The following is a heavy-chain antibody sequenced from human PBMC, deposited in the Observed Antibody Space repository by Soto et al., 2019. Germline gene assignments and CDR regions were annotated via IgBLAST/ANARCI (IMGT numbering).Heavy chain of an antibody. Sequence: EVQVVESGGGLVQSGGSLRLSCAASGFIFSKYWMQWVRQAPGKGLVWVSRINSDASSTSYADSVKGRFTISGDNAKNTLYLQMNSLRAEDKAVYYCVREQRGAFDIWGQGTMVTVSS. CDR2: INSDASST. J-gene: IGHJ3*02. CDR3: VREQRGAFDI. V-gene: IGHV3-74*01. D-gene: IGHD1-1*01. CDR1: GFIFSKYW.